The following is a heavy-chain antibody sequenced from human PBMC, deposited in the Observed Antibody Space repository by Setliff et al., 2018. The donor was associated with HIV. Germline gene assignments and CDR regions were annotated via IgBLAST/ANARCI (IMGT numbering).Heavy chain of an antibody. CDR3: ARTDWARTSYYYYYGMDV. CDR2: INPNSGGT. CDR1: GYTFTGYY. V-gene: IGHV1-2*04. D-gene: IGHD3-9*01. Sequence: ASVKVSCKASGYTFTGYYMHWVRQAPGQGLEWMGWINPNSGGTNYAQKFQGWVTMTRDTSISTAYMELSRLRSDDTAVYYCARTDWARTSYYYYYGMDVWGQGTTVTVSS. J-gene: IGHJ6*02.